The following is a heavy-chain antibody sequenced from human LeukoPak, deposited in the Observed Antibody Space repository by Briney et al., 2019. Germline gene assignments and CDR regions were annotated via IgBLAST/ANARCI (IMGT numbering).Heavy chain of an antibody. Sequence: GGSLRLSCAASGFTFSSYGMHWVRQAPAKGLEWVAVISYDGSNKYYADSVKGRFTISRDNSKNTLYLQMNSLRAEDTAVYYCAKDTDPYSGYDFFFDYWGQGTLVTVSS. V-gene: IGHV3-30*18. CDR1: GFTFSSYG. J-gene: IGHJ4*02. CDR2: ISYDGSNK. D-gene: IGHD5-12*01. CDR3: AKDTDPYSGYDFFFDY.